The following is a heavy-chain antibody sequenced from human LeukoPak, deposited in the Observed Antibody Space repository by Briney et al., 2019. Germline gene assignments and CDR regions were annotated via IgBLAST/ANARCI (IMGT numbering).Heavy chain of an antibody. V-gene: IGHV4-39*01. CDR1: GGSISSSSYY. J-gene: IGHJ5*02. D-gene: IGHD2-2*01. CDR3: ARRKRSGCSSTSCLLNWFDP. Sequence: SETLSLTCTVSGGSISSSSYYWGWIRQPPGKGLELIGSIYYSGSTYYNPSLKSRVTISVDTSKNQFSLKLSSVTAADTAVYYCARRKRSGCSSTSCLLNWFDPWGQGTLVTVSS. CDR2: IYYSGST.